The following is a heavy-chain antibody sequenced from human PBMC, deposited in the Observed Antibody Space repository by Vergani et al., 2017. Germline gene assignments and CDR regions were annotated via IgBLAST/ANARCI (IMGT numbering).Heavy chain of an antibody. V-gene: IGHV4-61*02. CDR3: AIGSCLGGSCYKPLFDD. CDR2: IHTSGST. CDR1: GGSINSHNYY. Sequence: QVQLQESGPGLVKPSQTLSLTCTVSGGSINSHNYYWSWIRQPAGKGLEWIGRIHTSGSTNYNPSLKSRVTMSEDTSKNQFSLNLTSVTAADTAVYFCAIGSCLGGSCYKPLFDDWGQGILVTVSS. D-gene: IGHD2-15*01. J-gene: IGHJ4*02.